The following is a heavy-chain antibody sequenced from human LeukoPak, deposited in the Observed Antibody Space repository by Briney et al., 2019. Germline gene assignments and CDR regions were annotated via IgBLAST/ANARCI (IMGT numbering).Heavy chain of an antibody. CDR1: GFTFSDYH. J-gene: IGHJ3*01. V-gene: IGHV3-11*01. D-gene: IGHD3-16*01. CDR2: ISGSHSNI. Sequence: GGSLRLSCAASGFTFSDYHMSWIRQAPGKGLEWVSYISGSHSNIFYGDSVKGRFTISRDNAKNSLFLQMNSVRAEDTAVYYCAGILADYYDSSGANAFEFWGQGTMVTVSS. CDR3: AGILADYYDSSGANAFEF.